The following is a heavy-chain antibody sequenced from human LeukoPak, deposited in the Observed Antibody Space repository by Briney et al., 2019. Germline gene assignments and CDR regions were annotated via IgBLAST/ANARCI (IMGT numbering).Heavy chain of an antibody. J-gene: IGHJ4*02. CDR1: GFTFSSYA. CDR3: AKVRIAIVGDFDY. V-gene: IGHV3-23*01. D-gene: IGHD3-3*01. Sequence: GGSLRLSCAASGFTFSSYAMSWVRQTPGKGLEWVSAISGSGGSTYYADSVKGRFTISRDNSKNTLYLHMNSLRAEDTAVYYCAKVRIAIVGDFDYWGQGTLVTVSS. CDR2: ISGSGGST.